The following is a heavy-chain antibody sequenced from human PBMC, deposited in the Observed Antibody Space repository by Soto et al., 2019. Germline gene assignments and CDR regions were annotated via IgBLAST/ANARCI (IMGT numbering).Heavy chain of an antibody. Sequence: QIQLVESGGGAVQPGRSLRLSCAASGFTFPTYDMHWVRQAPGKGLEWVALISYDGSNKYYVDSVKGRFNTSRDNSKNTLYLQMNSLRTEDTAMYYCAKPIRYTSSWFDYWGQGTLVTVSS. CDR1: GFTFPTYD. J-gene: IGHJ5*01. CDR3: AKPIRYTSSWFDY. V-gene: IGHV3-30*18. CDR2: ISYDGSNK. D-gene: IGHD6-13*01.